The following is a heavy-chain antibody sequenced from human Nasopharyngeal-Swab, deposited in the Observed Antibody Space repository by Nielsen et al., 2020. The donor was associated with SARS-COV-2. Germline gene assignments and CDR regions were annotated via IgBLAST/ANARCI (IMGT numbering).Heavy chain of an antibody. CDR1: GVSISSGSYY. CDR2: IYTTGST. Sequence: LRLSCTVSGVSISSGSYYWIWIRQPAGKGLEWIGRIYTTGSTNYNPSLESRVAISVDTSKNQFSLKLSSVTAADTAVYYCARSGSYYYGMDVWGQGTTVTVSS. CDR3: ARSGSYYYGMDV. V-gene: IGHV4-61*02. J-gene: IGHJ6*02.